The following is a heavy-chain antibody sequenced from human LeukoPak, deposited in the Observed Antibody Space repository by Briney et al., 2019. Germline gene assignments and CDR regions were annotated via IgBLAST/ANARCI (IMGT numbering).Heavy chain of an antibody. D-gene: IGHD5-12*01. CDR2: IYHSGST. J-gene: IGHJ4*02. V-gene: IGHV4-30-2*01. CDR1: GGSISSGGYS. Sequence: PSETLSLTCAVSGGSISSGGYSWSWIRQPPGKSLEWIGYIYHSGSTYYNPSLKSRVTISVDRSKNQFSLKLSSVTAADTAVYYCARAESVDGLDYWGQGTLVTVSS. CDR3: ARAESVDGLDY.